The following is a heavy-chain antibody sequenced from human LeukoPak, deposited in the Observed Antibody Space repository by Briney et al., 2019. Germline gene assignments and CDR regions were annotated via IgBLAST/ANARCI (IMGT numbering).Heavy chain of an antibody. J-gene: IGHJ4*02. CDR1: GFTFSSYA. Sequence: PGGSLRLSCAASGFTFSSYAMHWVRQAPGKGLEWVAVISYDGSNKYYADSVKGRFTISRDNSKNTLYLQMNSLRAEDTAVYYCARAPDLIGSSGVDDFDYWGQGTLVTVSS. CDR3: ARAPDLIGSSGVDDFDY. CDR2: ISYDGSNK. V-gene: IGHV3-30-3*01. D-gene: IGHD6-6*01.